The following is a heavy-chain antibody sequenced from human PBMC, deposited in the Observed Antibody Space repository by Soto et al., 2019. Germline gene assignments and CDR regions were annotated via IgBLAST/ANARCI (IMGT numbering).Heavy chain of an antibody. J-gene: IGHJ6*04. D-gene: IGHD1-26*01. CDR3: VSVHNWHTKYYADV. CDR1: GASINIEGYY. CDR2: IYYTGST. Sequence: SETLSLTCTVTGASINIEGYYWSWIRQHPVKGLACIGYIYYTGSTFSNPALGTRVSISQDASQNQFSLQPTSVTAADTAVYFCVSVHNWHTKYYADVWGKGTTVTVSS. V-gene: IGHV4-31*03.